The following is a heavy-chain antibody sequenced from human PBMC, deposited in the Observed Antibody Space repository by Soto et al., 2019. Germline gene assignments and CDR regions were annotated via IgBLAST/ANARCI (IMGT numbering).Heavy chain of an antibody. Sequence: QTVSSTCAITGGSVSSNSAGWSWVRQSPSRGLEWLGRTYYRSKWYYEYAVSVRGRITINPDTSKNQYSLQLNSVTPEDTAVYFCARGEQYSGRIFDYWGQGTLGTLSS. CDR2: TYYRSKWYY. D-gene: IGHD1-26*01. V-gene: IGHV6-1*01. CDR1: GGSVSSNSAG. CDR3: ARGEQYSGRIFDY. J-gene: IGHJ4*03.